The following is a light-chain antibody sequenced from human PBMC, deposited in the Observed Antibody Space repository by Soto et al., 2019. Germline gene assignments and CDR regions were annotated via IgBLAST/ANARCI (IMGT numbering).Light chain of an antibody. CDR2: GNN. V-gene: IGLV1-40*01. Sequence: SVLTQPPSVSGAPGQRVTISCTGSSANIGAAYNVDWYQQLPGTAPKLLIYGNNNRPSGVPARFSGSKSGTSASLAIAGLQAEDEADYYCSSYTSSNTLEVFGFGTKVTV. CDR1: SANIGAAYN. CDR3: SSYTSSNTLEV. J-gene: IGLJ1*01.